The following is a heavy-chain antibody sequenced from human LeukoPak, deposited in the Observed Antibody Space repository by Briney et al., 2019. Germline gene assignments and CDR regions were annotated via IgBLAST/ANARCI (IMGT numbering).Heavy chain of an antibody. CDR2: IYTSGST. CDR1: GGSISSYY. V-gene: IGHV4-4*07. CDR3: ARDQRRTIFGVVNWFDP. J-gene: IGHJ5*02. Sequence: SGNLSLTCTVSGGSISSYYWSWIRQPAGKGLEWIGRIYTSGSTNYNPSLKSRVTMSVDTSKNQFSLKLSSVTAADTAVYYCARDQRRTIFGVVNWFDPWGQGTLVTVSS. D-gene: IGHD3-3*01.